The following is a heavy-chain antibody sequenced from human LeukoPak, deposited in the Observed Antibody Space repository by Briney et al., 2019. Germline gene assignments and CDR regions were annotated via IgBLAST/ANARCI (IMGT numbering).Heavy chain of an antibody. CDR3: ATESYGGA. J-gene: IGHJ4*02. CDR2: TYSSGST. CDR1: DFTVSSNS. D-gene: IGHD1-26*01. V-gene: IGHV3-53*01. Sequence: PGGSLRLSCAASDFTVSSNSMSWVHQAPGKGLEWVSVTYSSGSTHYADSVKGRFTISRDSSKNTLYLQMNSLRAEDTAVYYCATESYGGAWGQGTLVTVSS.